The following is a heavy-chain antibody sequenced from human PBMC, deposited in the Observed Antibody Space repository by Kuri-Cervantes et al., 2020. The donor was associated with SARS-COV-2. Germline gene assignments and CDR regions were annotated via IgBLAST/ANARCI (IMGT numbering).Heavy chain of an antibody. CDR1: GYSISSGYY. CDR2: IYHSGST. Sequence: SETLSLTCTVSGYSISSGYYWGWIRQPPGKGLEWIGSIYHSGSTYYNPSLKSRVTISVDTSKNQFSLKLSSVTAADTAVYYRARVGVYCSSTSCYPNWFDPWGQGTLVTVSS. D-gene: IGHD2-2*01. V-gene: IGHV4-38-2*02. J-gene: IGHJ5*02. CDR3: ARVGVYCSSTSCYPNWFDP.